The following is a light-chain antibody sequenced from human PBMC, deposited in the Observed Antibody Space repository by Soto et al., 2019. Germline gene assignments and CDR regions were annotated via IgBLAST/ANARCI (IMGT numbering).Light chain of an antibody. CDR3: QQYCSSLSIT. CDR1: QSVSSSY. J-gene: IGKJ5*01. V-gene: IGKV3-20*01. Sequence: EIVLTQSPGTLSLSPGERATLSCRASQSVSSSYLAWYQQKPGQAPRLLIYGASSRATGTPDRFSGSGSGTGFNLTISGLEPVDFAVYYCQQYCSSLSITFGQGTRLEIK. CDR2: GAS.